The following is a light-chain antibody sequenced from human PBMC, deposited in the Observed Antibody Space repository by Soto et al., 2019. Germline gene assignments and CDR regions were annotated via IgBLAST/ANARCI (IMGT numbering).Light chain of an antibody. CDR2: INNAGSH. CDR3: QTWGSGIRV. CDR1: SGHSTYA. Sequence: QPVLTQSPSASASLGASVKLTCTLSSGHSTYAIGWHQQQPGKGPRYLMKINNAGSHIKGDGIPDRFSASTSGAEGYLTISSLQSEDEGDYYCQTWGSGIRVFGGGTKLTVL. V-gene: IGLV4-69*02. J-gene: IGLJ3*02.